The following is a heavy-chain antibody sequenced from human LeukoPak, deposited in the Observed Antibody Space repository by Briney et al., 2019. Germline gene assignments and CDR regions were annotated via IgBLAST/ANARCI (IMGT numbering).Heavy chain of an antibody. CDR2: IKQDGSEK. D-gene: IGHD6-13*01. CDR1: GFTFSSYW. J-gene: IGHJ6*03. CDR3: ARGRGSSWYSLDYYYYMDV. V-gene: IGHV3-7*01. Sequence: PGGTLRLSCAASGFTFSSYWMSWVRQAPGKGLEWVANIKQDGSEKYYVDSVKGRFTISRDNAKNSLYLQMNSLRAEDTAVYYCARGRGSSWYSLDYYYYMDVWGKGTTVTVSS.